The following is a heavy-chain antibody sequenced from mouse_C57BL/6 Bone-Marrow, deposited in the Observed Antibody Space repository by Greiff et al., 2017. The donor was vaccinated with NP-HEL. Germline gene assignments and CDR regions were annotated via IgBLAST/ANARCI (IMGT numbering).Heavy chain of an antibody. CDR3: ASHLLLRLGYAMDY. CDR1: GFSLTSYG. D-gene: IGHD1-1*01. CDR2: IWSGGST. V-gene: IGHV2-2*01. Sequence: QVQLKESGPGLVQPSQSLSITCTVSGFSLTSYGVHWVRQSPGKGLEWLGVIWSGGSTDYNAAFISRLSISKDNSKSQVFFKMNSLQADDTAIYYCASHLLLRLGYAMDYWGQGTSVTVSS. J-gene: IGHJ4*01.